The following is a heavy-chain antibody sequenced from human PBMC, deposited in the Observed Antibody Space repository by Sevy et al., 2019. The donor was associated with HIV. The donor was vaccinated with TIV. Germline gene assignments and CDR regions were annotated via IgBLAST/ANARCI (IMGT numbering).Heavy chain of an antibody. D-gene: IGHD4-17*01. V-gene: IGHV1-2*06. CDR3: ARVDPTVTTSHYFDY. CDR1: GYTFTGYY. J-gene: IGHJ4*02. CDR2: INPNSGGT. Sequence: ASVKVSCKASGYTFTGYYMHWVRQAPGQGLEWMGRINPNSGGTNYAQKFQGRVTMTRDTSISKAYMELSRLRSDDTAVYYCARVDPTVTTSHYFDYWGQGTLVTVSS.